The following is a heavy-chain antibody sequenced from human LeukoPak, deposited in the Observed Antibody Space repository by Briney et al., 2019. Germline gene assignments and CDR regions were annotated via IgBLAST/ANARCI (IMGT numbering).Heavy chain of an antibody. D-gene: IGHD2-2*03. Sequence: GGSLKISWKGSGYSFPTYWIALVRQMPGKGLGGVGIIYPDESNIRYSPSFQGQVTISADKSISTAYLQWSSLKASDTAMYYCGRPPPRGYSSSFEYWGQGTLVTVSS. CDR1: GYSFPTYW. CDR3: GRPPPRGYSSSFEY. V-gene: IGHV5-51*01. J-gene: IGHJ4*02. CDR2: IYPDESNI.